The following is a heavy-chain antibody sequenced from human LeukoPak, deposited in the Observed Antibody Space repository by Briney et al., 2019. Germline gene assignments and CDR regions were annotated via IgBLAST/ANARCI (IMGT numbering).Heavy chain of an antibody. CDR3: ARGPVLGYGDYGVITYYYGMDV. CDR1: GFTFSSYW. Sequence: GGSLRLSCAASGFTFSSYWMHWVRQAPGKGLVWVSRIHKDGSDTSHADSVKGRFTISRDNAKDTLYLQMNSLRAEDTAVYYCARGPVLGYGDYGVITYYYGMDVWGQGTTVTVSS. V-gene: IGHV3-74*01. CDR2: IHKDGSDT. J-gene: IGHJ6*02. D-gene: IGHD4-17*01.